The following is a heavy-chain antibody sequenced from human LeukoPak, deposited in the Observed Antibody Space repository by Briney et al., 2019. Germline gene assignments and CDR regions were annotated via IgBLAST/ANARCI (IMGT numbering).Heavy chain of an antibody. Sequence: PSETLSLTCAVYGGPFSGYYWSWIRQPPGKGLEWIAEINHSGSTNYNPSLKSRVTISVDTSKNQFSLKLSSVTAADTAVYYCARLFSSSWPYYYYYGMDVWGQGTTVTVSS. D-gene: IGHD6-13*01. J-gene: IGHJ6*02. CDR2: INHSGST. V-gene: IGHV4-34*01. CDR1: GGPFSGYY. CDR3: ARLFSSSWPYYYYYGMDV.